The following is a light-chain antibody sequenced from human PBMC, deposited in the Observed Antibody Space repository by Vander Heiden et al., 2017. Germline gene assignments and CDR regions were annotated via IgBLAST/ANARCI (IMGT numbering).Light chain of an antibody. J-gene: IGLJ3*02. V-gene: IGLV1-40*01. CDR2: DNK. Sequence: QSVLTQPPSVSGAPGQTVTISCSGRSTNIGGGYRVHRYQQVPGTAPKLLIYDNKNRPSGVPDRFSGSNSGSSASLAITGLQTEDEADYYCQCYDNGRTLVFGGGTKVTVL. CDR3: QCYDNGRTLV. CDR1: STNIGGGYR.